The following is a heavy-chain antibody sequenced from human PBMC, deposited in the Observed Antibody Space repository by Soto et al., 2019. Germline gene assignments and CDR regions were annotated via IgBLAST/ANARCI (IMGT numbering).Heavy chain of an antibody. CDR2: ISYDGRNK. Sequence: GGSLRLSCAASGFTFSSYGMHWVRQAPGKGLEWVAVISYDGRNKYYADSVKGRFTISRDNSKNTMYLQMNSLRAEDTALYFCAKENTPDYGDYVDYWGQGTLVTVSS. D-gene: IGHD4-17*01. CDR1: GFTFSSYG. V-gene: IGHV3-30*18. J-gene: IGHJ4*02. CDR3: AKENTPDYGDYVDY.